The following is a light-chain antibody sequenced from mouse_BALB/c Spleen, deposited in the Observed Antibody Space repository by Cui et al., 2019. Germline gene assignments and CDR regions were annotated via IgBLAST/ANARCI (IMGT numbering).Light chain of an antibody. CDR2: DTS. V-gene: IGKV4-55*01. CDR3: QQWSSYPFT. J-gene: IGKJ4*01. CDR1: SSVSY. Sequence: QIVVTQSPAIKSASPGEKVTLTRSASSSVSYMYWYQQKPGSSPRLLIYDTSNLASGVPVRFSGSGSGTSYSRTISRMEAEDAATYYCQQWSSYPFTFGSGTKLEIK.